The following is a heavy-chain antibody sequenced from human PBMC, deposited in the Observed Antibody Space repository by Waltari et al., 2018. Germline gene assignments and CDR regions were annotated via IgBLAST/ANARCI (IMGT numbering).Heavy chain of an antibody. CDR2: IYYSGST. Sequence: QVQLQESGPGLVKPSETLSLTCPVSGGSISSYYWSWIRQPPGKGLEWIGYIYYSGSTNYNPSLKSRVTISVDTSKNQFSLKLSSVTAADTAVYYCARGGIIAVAGPYFDYWGQGTLVTVSS. J-gene: IGHJ4*02. CDR3: ARGGIIAVAGPYFDY. D-gene: IGHD6-19*01. V-gene: IGHV4-59*01. CDR1: GGSISSYY.